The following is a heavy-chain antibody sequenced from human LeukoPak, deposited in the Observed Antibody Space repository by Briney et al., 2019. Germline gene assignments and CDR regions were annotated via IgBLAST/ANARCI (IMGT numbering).Heavy chain of an antibody. V-gene: IGHV4-39*01. Sequence: SETLSLTCTVSGASISSSSYYWGWIRQPPGKGLESIGSLYYSGSTYYNPSLKSRVTISVDTSKNQFSLNLSSVTAADTAMYYCASNYYYHYMDVWGKGTTVTVSS. CDR2: LYYSGST. CDR1: GASISSSSYY. J-gene: IGHJ6*03. CDR3: ASNYYYHYMDV.